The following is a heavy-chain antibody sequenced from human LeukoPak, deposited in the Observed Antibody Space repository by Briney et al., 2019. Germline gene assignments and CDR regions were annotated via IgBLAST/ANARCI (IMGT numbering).Heavy chain of an antibody. CDR1: GFTFSSYA. Sequence: GGSLRLSCSASGFTFSSYAMHWVRQAPGKGLEYVSAISSNGGSTYYADSVKGRFTISRDNSKNTLYLQMSSLRAEDTAVYYCAKDLKFSGYCSSTSCYNFDYWGQGTLVTVSS. J-gene: IGHJ4*02. CDR2: ISSNGGST. V-gene: IGHV3-64D*06. CDR3: AKDLKFSGYCSSTSCYNFDY. D-gene: IGHD2-2*01.